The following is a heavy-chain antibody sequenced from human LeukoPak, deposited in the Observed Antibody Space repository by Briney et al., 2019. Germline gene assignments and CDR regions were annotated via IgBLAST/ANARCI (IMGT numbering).Heavy chain of an antibody. Sequence: GGSLRLSCAASGFTFSSYGMHWVRQAPGKGLEWVSYISTDSDSIYYADSVKGRFTISRDNAKNSLYLQMNSLRDEDTAVYYCAIDAWDLPLDAFDLWGQGTMVTVSS. V-gene: IGHV3-48*02. CDR1: GFTFSSYG. CDR2: ISTDSDSI. D-gene: IGHD1-26*01. CDR3: AIDAWDLPLDAFDL. J-gene: IGHJ3*01.